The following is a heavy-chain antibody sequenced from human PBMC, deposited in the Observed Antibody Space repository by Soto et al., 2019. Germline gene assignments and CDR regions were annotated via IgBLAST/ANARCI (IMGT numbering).Heavy chain of an antibody. D-gene: IGHD2-2*01. V-gene: IGHV1-69*04. Sequence: SVEVSCQASCDTFTFYSINWVRQAPGLGLERMGKINPILSMSNYAQRFQGRVTMTADESTNTAYMELSSLRSEDTAVYYCAREGLVLVPTTVNSDYYYYAMDVWGQGTTVTVSS. J-gene: IGHJ6*02. CDR1: CDTFTFYS. CDR3: AREGLVLVPTTVNSDYYYYAMDV. CDR2: INPILSMS.